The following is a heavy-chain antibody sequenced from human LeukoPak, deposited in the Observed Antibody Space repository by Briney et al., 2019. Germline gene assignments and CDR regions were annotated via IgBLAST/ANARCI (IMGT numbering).Heavy chain of an antibody. CDR1: GFTFSSYW. Sequence: GGSLRLSCAASGFTFSSYWMSWVRQAPGKGLEWVANIKQDGSEKYHVDSVKGRFTISRDNAENSLYLQMNSLRGEDTAVYFCARAGYSSGWDYWGQGTLVTVSS. CDR2: IKQDGSEK. V-gene: IGHV3-7*01. D-gene: IGHD6-19*01. J-gene: IGHJ4*02. CDR3: ARAGYSSGWDY.